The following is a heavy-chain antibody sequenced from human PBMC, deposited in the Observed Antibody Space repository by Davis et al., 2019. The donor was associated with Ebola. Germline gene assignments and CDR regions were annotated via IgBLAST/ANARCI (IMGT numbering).Heavy chain of an antibody. V-gene: IGHV4-34*01. Sequence: GSLRLSCAVYGGSFSGYYWSWIRQPPGKGLEWIGEINHSGSTNYNPSLKSRVTISVDTSKNQFSLKLSSVTAADTAVYYCARGYSNWFDPWGQGTLVTVS. CDR2: INHSGST. CDR1: GGSFSGYY. J-gene: IGHJ5*02. D-gene: IGHD4-11*01. CDR3: ARGYSNWFDP.